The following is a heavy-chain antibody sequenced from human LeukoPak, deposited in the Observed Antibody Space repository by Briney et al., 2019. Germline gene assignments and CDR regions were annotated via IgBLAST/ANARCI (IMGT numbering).Heavy chain of an antibody. J-gene: IGHJ4*02. V-gene: IGHV3-7*01. Sequence: PGGSLRLSCAASAFTFSSHWMNWVRQAPGKGLKWVANIKQDGSEKYYVESVKGRFTISRDNAKNSLYLQMNSLRAEDTAVYYCARARYLDSWGQGTLVTVSS. CDR1: AFTFSSHW. CDR2: IKQDGSEK. CDR3: ARARYLDS.